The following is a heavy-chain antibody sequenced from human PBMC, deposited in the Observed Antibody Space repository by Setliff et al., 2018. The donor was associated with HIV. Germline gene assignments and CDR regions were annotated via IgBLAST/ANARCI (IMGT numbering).Heavy chain of an antibody. D-gene: IGHD2-21*02. V-gene: IGHV4-38-2*01. CDR2: IYHSGST. Sequence: SETLSLTCSVSGYSISSGYHWAWIRHPQGKGLEWIGSIYHSGSTYYNPSRKSRVTISVDTSKNQFSLKLDSLTAADTAVYYCARSYCAADCAHNSPRGMDVWGQGTTVTVSS. J-gene: IGHJ6*02. CDR1: GYSISSGYH. CDR3: ARSYCAADCAHNSPRGMDV.